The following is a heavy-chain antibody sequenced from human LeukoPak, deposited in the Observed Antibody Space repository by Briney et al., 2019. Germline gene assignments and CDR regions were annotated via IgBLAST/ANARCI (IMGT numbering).Heavy chain of an antibody. V-gene: IGHV3-74*01. Sequence: GGSLRLSCATSGFTLSSYWMHWVRQVPGKGLEWLSRINNDGVSTSYADSVKGRFTISRGNAKNTLYLRMNSLRAEDTALYYCGKDISAGGMDVWGQGTTVTVSS. CDR2: INNDGVST. CDR3: GKDISAGGMDV. J-gene: IGHJ6*02. CDR1: GFTLSSYW. D-gene: IGHD3-10*01.